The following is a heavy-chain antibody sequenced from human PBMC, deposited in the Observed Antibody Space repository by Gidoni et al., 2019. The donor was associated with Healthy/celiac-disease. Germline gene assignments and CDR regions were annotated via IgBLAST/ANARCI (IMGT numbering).Heavy chain of an antibody. CDR1: GFTFSSYA. D-gene: IGHD3-22*01. J-gene: IGHJ1*01. V-gene: IGHV3-30-3*01. CDR3: ARDSSHDSSGYYFNFRYLGLYFQH. Sequence: QVQLVESGGGVVQPGRSLRLSCAASGFTFSSYAMHWVRQAPGKGLEWVAVISYDGSNKYYADSVKGRFTISRDNSKNTLYLQMNSLRAEDTAVYYCARDSSHDSSGYYFNFRYLGLYFQHWGQGTLVTVSS. CDR2: ISYDGSNK.